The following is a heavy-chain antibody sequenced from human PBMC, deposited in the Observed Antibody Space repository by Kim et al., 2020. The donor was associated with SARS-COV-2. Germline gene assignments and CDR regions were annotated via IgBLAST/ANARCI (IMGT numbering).Heavy chain of an antibody. D-gene: IGHD2-15*01. CDR3: ARGRSRKRYCSGGSCSNWFDP. J-gene: IGHJ5*02. V-gene: IGHV4-34*01. CDR1: GGSFSGYY. CDR2: INNSGST. Sequence: SETLSLTCAVYGGSFSGYYWSWIRQPPGKGLEWIGEINNSGSTNYNPSLKSRITISVDTSKNQFSLKLTSVTAADTAVYYCARGRSRKRYCSGGSCSNWFDPWGQGTLVTVSS.